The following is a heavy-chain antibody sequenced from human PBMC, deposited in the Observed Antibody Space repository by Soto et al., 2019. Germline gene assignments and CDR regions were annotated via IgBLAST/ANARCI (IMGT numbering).Heavy chain of an antibody. D-gene: IGHD6-6*01. V-gene: IGHV3-23*01. CDR3: ASPEGIAARPVHYYYGMDV. CDR1: GFTFSSYA. CDR2: ISGSGGST. J-gene: IGHJ6*02. Sequence: VGSLRLSCAASGFTFSSYAMSWVRQAPGKGLEWVSAISGSGGSTYYADSVKGRFTISRDNSKNTLYLQMKSLRAEDTAVYYCASPEGIAARPVHYYYGMDVWGQGTTVTVSS.